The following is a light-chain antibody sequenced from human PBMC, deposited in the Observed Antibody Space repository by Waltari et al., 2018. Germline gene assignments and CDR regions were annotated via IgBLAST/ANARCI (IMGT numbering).Light chain of an antibody. CDR3: SSYTGTSSWV. CDR1: SSDVGCYNY. V-gene: IGLV2-14*01. Sequence: QSALTQPASVSGSPGQSITISCTGTSSDVGCYNYVSWYQQHPGKAPKLMIYDVNNRPSGVSNRVSGSKSGDTASLTISGLQAEDEADYYCSSYTGTSSWVFGGGTKVTVL. CDR2: DVN. J-gene: IGLJ3*02.